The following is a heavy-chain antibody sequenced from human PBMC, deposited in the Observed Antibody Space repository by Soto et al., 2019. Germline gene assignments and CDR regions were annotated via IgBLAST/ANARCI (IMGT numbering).Heavy chain of an antibody. J-gene: IGHJ4*02. Sequence: QVQLVQSGAEVKKPGASVKVSCKASGYTFTSYGITWVRQAPGQGLEWMGWISAYNGNTNNAQKLQGRATMTTDTSTSTAYLELRSLRSEDTAVYYWARDAAVGLFDYWGQGTLVTVSS. CDR1: GYTFTSYG. CDR2: ISAYNGNT. V-gene: IGHV1-18*01. CDR3: ARDAAVGLFDY. D-gene: IGHD1-26*01.